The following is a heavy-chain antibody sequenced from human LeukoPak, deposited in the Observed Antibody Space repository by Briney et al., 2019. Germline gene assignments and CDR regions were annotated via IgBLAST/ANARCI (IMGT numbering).Heavy chain of an antibody. Sequence: ASVKVSCKASGYTFTSYGISWVRQAPGEGLEWMGWISAYTGNTNYAQKLQGRVTMTTDTSTSTAYMELSSLRSEDTAVYYCARVGSIAAVPGAFDIWGQGTMVTVSS. J-gene: IGHJ3*02. CDR1: GYTFTSYG. CDR2: ISAYTGNT. CDR3: ARVGSIAAVPGAFDI. D-gene: IGHD6-6*01. V-gene: IGHV1-18*01.